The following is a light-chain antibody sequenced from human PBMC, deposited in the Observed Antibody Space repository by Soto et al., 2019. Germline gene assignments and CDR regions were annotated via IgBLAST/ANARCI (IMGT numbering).Light chain of an antibody. CDR3: QQYGSSPLT. J-gene: IGKJ4*01. V-gene: IGKV3-20*01. CDR1: QTVNNNY. Sequence: ELVLTQSPGTLSLSPGDRATLSCRASQTVNNNYLAWYQQIPGQAPRLLISGASGRATGTPDRFSGSASGTDFTLTISRLEPEDFAVYYCQQYGSSPLTFXGGTKV. CDR2: GAS.